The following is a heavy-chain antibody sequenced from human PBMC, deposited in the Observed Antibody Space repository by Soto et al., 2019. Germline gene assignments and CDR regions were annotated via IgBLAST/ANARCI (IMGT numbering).Heavy chain of an antibody. CDR1: GYTFTSYG. Sequence: GYTFTSYGISWVRQAPGQGLEWMGWISAYNGNTNYAQKLQGRVTMTTDTSTSTAYMELRSLRSDDTAVYYCARDRYYDILTGYFDYWGQGTLVTVPQ. V-gene: IGHV1-18*01. J-gene: IGHJ4*02. D-gene: IGHD3-9*01. CDR2: ISAYNGNT. CDR3: ARDRYYDILTGYFDY.